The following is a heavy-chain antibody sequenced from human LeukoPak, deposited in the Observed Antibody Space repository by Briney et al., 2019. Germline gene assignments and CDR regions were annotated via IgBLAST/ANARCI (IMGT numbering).Heavy chain of an antibody. CDR2: ISYDGSNK. Sequence: GRSLRLSCAASGFTFSSYGMHWVRQAPGKGLEWVAVISYDGSNKYYADSVKGRFTISRDNSKNTLYLQMNSLRAEDTAVYYCAKSGQQLIFWFDNWGQGTLVTVSS. J-gene: IGHJ4*02. D-gene: IGHD6-13*01. CDR1: GFTFSSYG. V-gene: IGHV3-30*18. CDR3: AKSGQQLIFWFDN.